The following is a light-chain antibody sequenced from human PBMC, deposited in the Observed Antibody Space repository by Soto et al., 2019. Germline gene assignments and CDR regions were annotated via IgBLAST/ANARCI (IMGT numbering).Light chain of an antibody. J-gene: IGKJ1*01. CDR2: DAS. CDR1: QSISSW. V-gene: IGKV1-5*01. Sequence: DIQMTQSPSTLSSTAGDRVTITCRASQSISSWLAWYQHKPGKAPKLLIYDASSLQSGVPSRLSGSGSGTEFALTISSMQPDDFATYYCQQYYSYWTFGQGTKVDIK. CDR3: QQYYSYWT.